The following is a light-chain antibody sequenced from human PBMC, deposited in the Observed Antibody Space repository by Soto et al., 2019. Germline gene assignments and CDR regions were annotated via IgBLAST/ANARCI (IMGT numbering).Light chain of an antibody. J-gene: IGLJ1*01. CDR3: QAWDSTRYV. CDR2: QDR. CDR1: KLGDRY. V-gene: IGLV3-1*01. Sequence: SYELTQPPSVSVSPGQTASITCSGDKLGDRYTCWYQQKPGQSPVLVIFQDRKRPSGIPERFSGSNFGNTATLTISGIQAMDEADYYCQAWDSTRYVFGTGTQLTVL.